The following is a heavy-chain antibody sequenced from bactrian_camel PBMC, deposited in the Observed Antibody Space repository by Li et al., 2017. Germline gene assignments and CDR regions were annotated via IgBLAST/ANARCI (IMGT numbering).Heavy chain of an antibody. J-gene: IGHJ4*01. V-gene: IGHV3S55*01. CDR3: AAKRSLWCDRWAAYNY. CDR1: QYEYPWHC. Sequence: QVQLVESGGDSVQAGDSLTLSCKAVFQYEYPWHCMAWLRQAPGKEREGVAVMRYDGTTRYADSVKGRFTISQDNRNTLYLQMNSLKPEDTAMYYCAAKRSLWCDRWAAYNYWGQGTQVTVS. CDR2: MRYDGTT. D-gene: IGHD1*01.